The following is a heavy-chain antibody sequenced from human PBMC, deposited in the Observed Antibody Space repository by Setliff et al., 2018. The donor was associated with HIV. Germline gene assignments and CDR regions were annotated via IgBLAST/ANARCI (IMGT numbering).Heavy chain of an antibody. V-gene: IGHV1-46*04. J-gene: IGHJ4*02. CDR1: GYTFTRRH. CDR2: INPSGGST. Sequence: ASVKVSCKASGYTFTRRHVHWVRQAPGQGLEWMGIINPSGGSTSYAQKLQGRFTLTSDTSTDTVYMELRSLRSEDSAVYYCARVGGSGTYSTLDYWGQGTLVTVSS. D-gene: IGHD3-10*01. CDR3: ARVGGSGTYSTLDY.